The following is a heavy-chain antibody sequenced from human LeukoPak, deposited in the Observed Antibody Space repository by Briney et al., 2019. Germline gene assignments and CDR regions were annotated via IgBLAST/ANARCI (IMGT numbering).Heavy chain of an antibody. J-gene: IGHJ4*02. CDR1: GSSISRYY. CDR3: ARDRPYYYGSGSYHDGFDS. V-gene: IGHV4-59*01. CDR2: IYHSGST. Sequence: SETLSLTCTVSGSSISRYYWSWLRQPPGKGLEWIGCIYHSGSTNYNPSLKSRVTISLDTSKNQFSLKLSSVTAADTAVYYCARDRPYYYGSGSYHDGFDSWGQGTLVTVSS. D-gene: IGHD3-10*01.